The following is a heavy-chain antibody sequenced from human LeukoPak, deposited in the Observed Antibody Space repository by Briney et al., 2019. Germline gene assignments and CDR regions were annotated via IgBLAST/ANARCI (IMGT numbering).Heavy chain of an antibody. CDR1: GGTFTSYG. D-gene: IGHD2-2*01. J-gene: IGHJ4*02. Sequence: SVKVSCKASGGTFTSYGISWVRQAPGQGLEWMGGIIPMFGTTKYAQKFQGRVTITADQSTRTAYMEMSSLRYEDTALYYCSTVGSSASDPYDYWGRGTLVTVSS. CDR2: IIPMFGTT. V-gene: IGHV1-69*13. CDR3: STVGSSASDPYDY.